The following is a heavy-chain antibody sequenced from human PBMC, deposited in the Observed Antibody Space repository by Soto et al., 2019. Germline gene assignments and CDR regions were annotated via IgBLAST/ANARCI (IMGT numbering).Heavy chain of an antibody. J-gene: IGHJ4*02. Sequence: QVQLVQSGAEVKRPGASVKGSCKASGYTFRNYGITWVRQAPGQGLEWMAWISPYNGNTNYAQELQGRVNMTTDTSPSTSYMELRSLTSEDTAMSYCARELVSGSDLWRAYNGGYFGYWGQGTLVPVSS. CDR3: ARELVSGSDLWRAYNGGYFGY. V-gene: IGHV1-18*01. CDR1: GYTFRNYG. CDR2: ISPYNGNT. D-gene: IGHD3-3*01.